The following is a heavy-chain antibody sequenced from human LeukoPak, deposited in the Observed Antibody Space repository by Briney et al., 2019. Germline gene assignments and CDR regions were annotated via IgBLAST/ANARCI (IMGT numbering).Heavy chain of an antibody. CDR2: IYYSGNT. J-gene: IGHJ6*02. CDR1: GGSIRSSSYY. Sequence: SETLSLTCTVSGGSIRSSSYYWGWIRQPPGKGLEWIGSIYYSGNTYYNPSLKSRVAISVDTSKNQFSLKLSSVTAADTAVYYCARHSSYNWFGGMDVWGQGTTVTVSS. CDR3: ARHSSYNWFGGMDV. V-gene: IGHV4-39*01. D-gene: IGHD1-1*01.